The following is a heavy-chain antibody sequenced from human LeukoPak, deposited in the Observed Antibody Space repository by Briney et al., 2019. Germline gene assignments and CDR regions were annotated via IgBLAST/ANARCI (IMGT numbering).Heavy chain of an antibody. D-gene: IGHD3-10*01. Sequence: GRFTISRDNAENSLYLQMNSLRAEDTAVYYCARILSYGMDVWGQGTTVTVSS. CDR3: ARILSYGMDV. J-gene: IGHJ6*02. V-gene: IGHV3-11*06.